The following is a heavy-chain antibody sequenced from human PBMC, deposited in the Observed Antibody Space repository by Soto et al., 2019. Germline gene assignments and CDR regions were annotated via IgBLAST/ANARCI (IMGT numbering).Heavy chain of an antibody. CDR3: ASRDYYDSSGYCDY. J-gene: IGHJ4*02. CDR1: GVHLSYYY. CDR2: ISSSGSTI. D-gene: IGHD3-22*01. V-gene: IGHV3-11*01. Sequence: GGSLRLACPSSGVHLSYYYMRWIRPAPGKGLEWVSYISSSGSTIYYADSVKGRFTISRDNAKNSLYLQMNSLRAEDTAVYYCASRDYYDSSGYCDYWGQGTLVTVSS.